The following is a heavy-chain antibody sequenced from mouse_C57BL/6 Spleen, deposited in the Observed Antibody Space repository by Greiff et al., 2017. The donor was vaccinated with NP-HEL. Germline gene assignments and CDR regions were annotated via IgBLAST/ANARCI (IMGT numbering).Heavy chain of an antibody. CDR3: ARLTGGAY. D-gene: IGHD4-1*01. V-gene: IGHV1-4*01. J-gene: IGHJ3*01. Sequence: VQLVESGAELARPGASVKMSCKASGYTFTSYTMHWVKQRPGQGLEWIGYINPSSGYTKYNQKFKDKATLTADKSSSTAYMQLSSLTSEDSAVYYCARLTGGAYWGQGTLVTVSA. CDR1: GYTFTSYT. CDR2: INPSSGYT.